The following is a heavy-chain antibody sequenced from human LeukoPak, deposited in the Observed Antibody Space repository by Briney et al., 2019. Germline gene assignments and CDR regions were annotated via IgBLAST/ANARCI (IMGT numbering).Heavy chain of an antibody. V-gene: IGHV4-59*01. CDR1: GGSISSYY. D-gene: IGHD2-15*01. J-gene: IGHJ5*02. CDR3: ARSSRGYCSGGSCYYWFDP. CDR2: IYYSGST. Sequence: PSETLSLTCTVSGGSISSYYWNWIRQPPGKGLEWIGYIYYSGSTNYNPSLKSRVTISVDTSKNQFSLKLSSVTAADTAVYYCARSSRGYCSGGSCYYWFDPWGQGTLVTVSS.